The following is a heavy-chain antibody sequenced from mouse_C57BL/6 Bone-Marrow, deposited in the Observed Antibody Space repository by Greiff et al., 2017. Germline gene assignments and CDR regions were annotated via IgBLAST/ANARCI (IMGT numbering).Heavy chain of an antibody. CDR3: ARSGPLGRSFDY. D-gene: IGHD4-1*01. J-gene: IGHJ2*01. V-gene: IGHV1-55*01. CDR1: GYTFTSYW. CDR2: IYPTSGRT. Sequence: QVQLQQPGADLVKPGASVKMSCKASGYTFTSYWITWVKQRPGQGLEWIGDIYPTSGRTNYNEKFKSKAILTVDTPSNTAYMQLSSLTSEDSAVFYCARSGPLGRSFDYWGQGTTLTVSS.